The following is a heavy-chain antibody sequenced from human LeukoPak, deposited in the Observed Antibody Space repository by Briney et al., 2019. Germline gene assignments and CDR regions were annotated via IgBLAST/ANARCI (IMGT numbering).Heavy chain of an antibody. CDR2: INHSGST. Sequence: SQTLSLTCTVSGGSISSGGYYWSWIRQPPGKGLEWIGEINHSGSTNYNPSLKSRVTISVDTSKNQFSLKLSSVTAADTAVYYCAGSYVWGNSKFYYYYGMDAWGQGTTVTVSS. J-gene: IGHJ6*02. CDR1: GGSISSGGYY. V-gene: IGHV4-30-2*01. CDR3: AGSYVWGNSKFYYYYGMDA. D-gene: IGHD3-16*01.